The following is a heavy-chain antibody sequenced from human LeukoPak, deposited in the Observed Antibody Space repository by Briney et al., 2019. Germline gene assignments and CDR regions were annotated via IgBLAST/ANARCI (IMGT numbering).Heavy chain of an antibody. V-gene: IGHV4-59*08. CDR3: ARLRRQTSVGPDLYYFDY. CDR1: GDSITNYY. D-gene: IGHD2-2*02. Sequence: SETLSLSCTVSGDSITNYYWSWIRQPPGKGLECIGYIYSSGTTNYNPSLKSRVTLSIDTSKNQFSLKLSSVTAADTAVYYCARLRRQTSVGPDLYYFDYWGQGTLVTVSS. CDR2: IYSSGTT. J-gene: IGHJ4*02.